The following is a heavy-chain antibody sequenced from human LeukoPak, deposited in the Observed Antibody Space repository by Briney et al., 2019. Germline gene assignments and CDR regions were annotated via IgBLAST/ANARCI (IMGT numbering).Heavy chain of an antibody. Sequence: SETLSLTCAVYGGSFSGYYWSWIRQPPGKGLEWIGEINYSGSTNYNPSLKSRVTISVDTSKNQFSLKLSSVTAADTAVYYCARFLQYSSSWYNWFDPWGQGTLVTVSS. CDR3: ARFLQYSSSWYNWFDP. CDR1: GGSFSGYY. J-gene: IGHJ5*02. V-gene: IGHV4-34*01. D-gene: IGHD6-13*01. CDR2: INYSGST.